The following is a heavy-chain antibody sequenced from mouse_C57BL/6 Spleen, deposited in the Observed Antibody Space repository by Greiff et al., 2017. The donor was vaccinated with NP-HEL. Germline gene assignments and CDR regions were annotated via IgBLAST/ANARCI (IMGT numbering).Heavy chain of an antibody. J-gene: IGHJ1*03. CDR1: GYTFTSYG. Sequence: ESGAELARPGASVKLSCKASGYTFTSYGISWVKQRTGQGLEWIGEIYPRSGNTYYNEKFKGKATLTADKSSSTAYMELRSLTSEDSAVYFCAREREGIDWYFDVWGTGTTVTVSS. CDR3: AREREGIDWYFDV. CDR2: IYPRSGNT. V-gene: IGHV1-81*01.